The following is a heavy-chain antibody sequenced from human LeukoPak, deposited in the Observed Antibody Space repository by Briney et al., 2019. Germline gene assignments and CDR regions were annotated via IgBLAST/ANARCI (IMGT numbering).Heavy chain of an antibody. CDR1: GYTFTSYY. CDR2: INPSGGST. V-gene: IGHV1-46*01. J-gene: IGHJ4*02. D-gene: IGHD3-22*01. Sequence: EASVKVSCKASGYTFTSYYMHWVRQAPGQGLEWMGIINPSGGSTSYAQKFQGRVTMTGDTSTSTVYMELSSLRSEDTAVYYCARVVRDYYDSSGPQGFDYWGQGTLVTVSS. CDR3: ARVVRDYYDSSGPQGFDY.